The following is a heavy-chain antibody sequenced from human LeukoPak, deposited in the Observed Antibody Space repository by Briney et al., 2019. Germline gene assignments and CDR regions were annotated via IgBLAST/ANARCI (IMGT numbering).Heavy chain of an antibody. V-gene: IGHV3-23*01. CDR3: AKDLNDYGDYAGWYFDY. J-gene: IGHJ4*02. Sequence: QAGRSLRLSCAASGFTFSSYAMSWVRQAPGKGLEWVSAISGSGGSTYYADSVKGRFTISRDNSKNTLYLQMNSLRAEDTAVYYCAKDLNDYGDYAGWYFDYWGQGTLVTVSS. CDR1: GFTFSSYA. D-gene: IGHD4-17*01. CDR2: ISGSGGST.